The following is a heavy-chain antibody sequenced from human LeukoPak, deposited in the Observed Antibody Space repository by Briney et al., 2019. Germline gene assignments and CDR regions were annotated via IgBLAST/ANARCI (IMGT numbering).Heavy chain of an antibody. Sequence: SETLSLTCTVSGGSISSYYWSWIRQPPGKGLEWIGYIYYSGSTNYNPSLKSRVTISVDTSKNQFSLKLSSVTAADTAVYYCARYGAAGTSHYYYGMDVWGQGTTVTVSS. V-gene: IGHV4-59*01. CDR2: IYYSGST. J-gene: IGHJ6*02. D-gene: IGHD6-13*01. CDR1: GGSISSYY. CDR3: ARYGAAGTSHYYYGMDV.